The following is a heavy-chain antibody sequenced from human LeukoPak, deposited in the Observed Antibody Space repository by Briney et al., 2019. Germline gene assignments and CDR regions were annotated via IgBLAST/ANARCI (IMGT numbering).Heavy chain of an antibody. CDR3: AKDRSIAAAGLDY. J-gene: IGHJ4*02. CDR1: GFTFSSYE. Sequence: PGGSLRLSCAASGFTFSSYEMNWVRQAPGKGLEWLSYIIGSGSTTQYADSVRDRFTISRDNAKNSLYLQMNSLRAEDMALYYCAKDRSIAAAGLDYWGQGTLVTVSS. D-gene: IGHD6-13*01. V-gene: IGHV3-48*03. CDR2: IIGSGSTT.